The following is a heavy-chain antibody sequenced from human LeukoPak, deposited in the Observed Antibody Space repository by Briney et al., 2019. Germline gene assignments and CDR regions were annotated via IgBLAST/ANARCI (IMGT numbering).Heavy chain of an antibody. CDR3: ARGWYYYDSSGFNFDH. V-gene: IGHV3-23*01. CDR1: GFTFSSYA. Sequence: PGGSLRLSCAASGFTFSSYAMSWVRQAPGKGLEWVSAISGSGSNTFYADSVKGRFTMSRDNSKNTLYLQMNSLRAEDTAVYYCARGWYYYDSSGFNFDHWGQGTLVTVSS. J-gene: IGHJ4*02. CDR2: ISGSGSNT. D-gene: IGHD3-22*01.